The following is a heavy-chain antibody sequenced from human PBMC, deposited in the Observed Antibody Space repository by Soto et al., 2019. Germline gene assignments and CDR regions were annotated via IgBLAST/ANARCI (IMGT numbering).Heavy chain of an antibody. V-gene: IGHV1-2*04. CDR2: INPNGGVT. Sequence: QVQLVQSGAEVKKPGASVTVSCRSSGDTFNDYYIHWVRQAPGQGLEWMGWINPNGGVTKYAQKFQGWVTMTRDTSIRTVYMQLSRLRSDDTAVYYWARESGGATATLDYYYFYMDVWAQGPRSPSP. CDR1: GDTFNDYY. D-gene: IGHD5-12*01. CDR3: ARESGGATATLDYYYFYMDV. J-gene: IGHJ6*03.